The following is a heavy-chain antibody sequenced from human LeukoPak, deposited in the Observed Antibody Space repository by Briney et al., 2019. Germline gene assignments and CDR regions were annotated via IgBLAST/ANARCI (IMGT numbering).Heavy chain of an antibody. CDR2: ISGSGGRT. V-gene: IGHV3-23*01. J-gene: IGHJ4*02. Sequence: GGSLRLSCAASGFTFSSYAMSWVRQAPGKGLEWVSAISGSGGRTYYAACVKGRFTISRDNSKNTLYLQMNSLRAEDTAVYYCAKARGLKMGFIVDYWGQGTLVTVSP. CDR1: GFTFSSYA. CDR3: AKARGLKMGFIVDY. D-gene: IGHD3-10*01.